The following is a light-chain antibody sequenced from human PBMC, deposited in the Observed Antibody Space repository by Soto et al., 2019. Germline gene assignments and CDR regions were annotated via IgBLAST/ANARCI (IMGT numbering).Light chain of an antibody. CDR3: QQYNSFTWT. J-gene: IGKJ1*01. CDR1: QSISSW. Sequence: DIPMTQSPSTLSASVGDRVTITCRASQSISSWLAWYQQKPGKAPKLLIYDASSLGSGVPSRFSGSGSGTEFTLTISSLQPDDFATYYCQQYNSFTWTFGQGTKVEIK. CDR2: DAS. V-gene: IGKV1-5*01.